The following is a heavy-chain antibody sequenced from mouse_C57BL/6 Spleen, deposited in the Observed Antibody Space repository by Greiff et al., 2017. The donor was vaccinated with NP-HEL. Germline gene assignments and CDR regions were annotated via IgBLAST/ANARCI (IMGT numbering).Heavy chain of an antibody. Sequence: VQLKESGPVLVKPGASVKMSCKASGYTFTDYYMNWVKQSHGKSLEWIGVINPYNGGTSYNQKFKGKATLTVDKSSSTAYMELNSLTSEDSAVYYCARWETAQATTFFAYWGQGTLVTVSA. J-gene: IGHJ3*01. CDR1: GYTFTDYY. V-gene: IGHV1-19*01. CDR3: ARWETAQATTFFAY. CDR2: INPYNGGT. D-gene: IGHD3-2*02.